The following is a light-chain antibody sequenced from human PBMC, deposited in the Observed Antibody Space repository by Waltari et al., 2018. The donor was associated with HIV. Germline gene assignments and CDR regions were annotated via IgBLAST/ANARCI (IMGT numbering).Light chain of an antibody. CDR2: VAS. CDR1: QSVSSN. CDR3: QQYNNWPPMYT. Sequence: EIVMTQSPATLSVSPGERATLSCRASQSVSSNLAWYQQKPGQAPRLLIYVASTRSTGIPARFSGSGSGTEFTLNISSLQSEDFAAYYCQQYNNWPPMYTFGQGTKLEIK. J-gene: IGKJ2*01. V-gene: IGKV3-15*01.